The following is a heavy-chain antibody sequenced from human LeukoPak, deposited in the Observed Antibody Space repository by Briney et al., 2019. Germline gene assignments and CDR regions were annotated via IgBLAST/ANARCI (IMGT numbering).Heavy chain of an antibody. D-gene: IGHD3-10*01. CDR2: ISYDGSNK. V-gene: IGHV3-30-3*01. CDR1: GFTFSSYA. J-gene: IGHJ4*02. CDR3: ASGRGSGSYSPLDY. Sequence: GGSLRLSCAASGFTFSSYAMHWVRQAPGKGLEWVAVISYDGSNKYYADSVKGRFTISRDNSKNALCLQMNSLRAEDTAVYYCASGRGSGSYSPLDYWGQGTLVTVSS.